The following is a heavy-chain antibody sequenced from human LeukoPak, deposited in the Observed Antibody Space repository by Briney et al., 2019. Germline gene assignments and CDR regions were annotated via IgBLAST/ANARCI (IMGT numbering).Heavy chain of an antibody. CDR1: GGTFSIYA. V-gene: IGHV1-69*05. D-gene: IGHD1-26*01. CDR2: IIPIFGTA. Sequence: ASVKVSFKASGGTFSIYAISWVRQAPGQGLEWMGGIIPIFGTANYAQKFQGRVTITTDESTSTDYMELSSLRSEDTAVYYCARESSGRRGYYYYYMDVWGKGTTVTVSS. J-gene: IGHJ6*03. CDR3: ARESSGRRGYYYYYMDV.